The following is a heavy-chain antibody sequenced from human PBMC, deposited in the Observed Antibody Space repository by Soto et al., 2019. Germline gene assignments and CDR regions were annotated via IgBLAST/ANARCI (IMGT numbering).Heavy chain of an antibody. J-gene: IGHJ1*01. Sequence: DVQLVESGGGLVQPGGSLRLSCAASGFTFSSSWMYWVRQAPGKGLVWVSHISGDGTTTDYADSVRGRFTISRDNAKNTMFLQMISLRPEDTAVYYCARQRVAGSQQWGQGTLVTVSS. CDR1: GFTFSSSW. D-gene: IGHD6-19*01. CDR2: ISGDGTTT. V-gene: IGHV3-74*01. CDR3: ARQRVAGSQQ.